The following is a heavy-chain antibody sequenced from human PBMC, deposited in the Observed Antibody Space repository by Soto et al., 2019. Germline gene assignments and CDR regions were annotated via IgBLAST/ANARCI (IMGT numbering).Heavy chain of an antibody. J-gene: IGHJ4*02. D-gene: IGHD3-10*01. CDR2: INAGNGNT. CDR1: GYTFTSYA. Sequence: ASVKVSCKASGYTFTSYAMHWVRQAPGQRLEWMGWINAGNGNTKYSQKFQGRVTITRDTSASTAYMELSSLRSEDTAVYYCARDIGESEYTYYFDYWVQGTLLIVSA. V-gene: IGHV1-3*01. CDR3: ARDIGESEYTYYFDY.